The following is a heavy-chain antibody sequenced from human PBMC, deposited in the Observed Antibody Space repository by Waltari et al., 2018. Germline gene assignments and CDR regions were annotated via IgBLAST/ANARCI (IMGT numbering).Heavy chain of an antibody. Sequence: QVQLVQSGAEVKKPGASVKVSCKASGYTFTSYGISWVRQAPGQGLEWMGWISAYNGNTNYAQKPQGRVTMTTDTSTSTAYMELRSLRSDDTAVYYCARDHGFGEDYYYYGMDVWGQGTTVTVSS. CDR1: GYTFTSYG. J-gene: IGHJ6*02. CDR3: ARDHGFGEDYYYYGMDV. CDR2: ISAYNGNT. V-gene: IGHV1-18*01. D-gene: IGHD3-10*01.